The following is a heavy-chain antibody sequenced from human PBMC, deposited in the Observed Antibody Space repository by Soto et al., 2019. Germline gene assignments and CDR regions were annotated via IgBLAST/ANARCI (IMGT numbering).Heavy chain of an antibody. CDR1: GYNFTNYW. D-gene: IGHD3-10*01. Sequence: GESLKISCKGSGYNFTNYWIGWVRQMPGKGLESMGIIYPGDSDTRYSPSFQGQVTISADKSISTAYLQWSSLKASDTAMYYYAGGGVRGVVTRTRDYYGMDVWGQGTTVTVSS. V-gene: IGHV5-51*01. CDR3: AGGGVRGVVTRTRDYYGMDV. CDR2: IYPGDSDT. J-gene: IGHJ6*02.